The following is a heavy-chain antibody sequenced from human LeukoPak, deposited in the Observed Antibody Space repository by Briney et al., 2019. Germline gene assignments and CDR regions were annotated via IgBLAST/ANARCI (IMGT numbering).Heavy chain of an antibody. V-gene: IGHV3-7*05. Sequence: GGSLRLSCAASGFTFSTSWMDWVRQAPGKGLEWVAKIKEDGSQKYYVDSVKGRFTISKDNAKNSLYLQMNSLRPEDTAVYYCARDRGYSSFDYWGQGTLVTVPS. CDR1: GFTFSTSW. J-gene: IGHJ4*02. CDR3: ARDRGYSSFDY. D-gene: IGHD5-18*01. CDR2: IKEDGSQK.